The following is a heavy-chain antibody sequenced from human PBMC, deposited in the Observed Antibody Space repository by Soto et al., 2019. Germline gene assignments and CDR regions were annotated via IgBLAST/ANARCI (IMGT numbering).Heavy chain of an antibody. CDR3: ARVAYYDFLNGYLRGGNFDY. D-gene: IGHD3-3*01. CDR1: GLTVSDNY. Sequence: GGSLRLSCAASGLTVSDNYMSWVRQAPGKGLEWVSVIYSGGRTYYAESVKGRFTISRDNSKKTLYLQMDSLRAEDSAVYYCARVAYYDFLNGYLRGGNFDYWGQGTLVTVSS. J-gene: IGHJ4*02. CDR2: IYSGGRT. V-gene: IGHV3-66*01.